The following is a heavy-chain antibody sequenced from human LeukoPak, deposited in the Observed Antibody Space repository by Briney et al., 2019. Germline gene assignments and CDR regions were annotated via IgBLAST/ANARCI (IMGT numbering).Heavy chain of an antibody. V-gene: IGHV3-33*01. CDR1: GFTFSSFG. J-gene: IGHJ4*02. CDR3: ARAIAVAGTVEGFCDY. D-gene: IGHD6-19*01. CDR2: IWYDGSNK. Sequence: GGSLRLSCAASGFTFSSFGMHWVRQAPGKGLEWVAVIWYDGSNKYYAASVKGRFTISRDNSKNTLYLQMNSLRADDTAVYYCARAIAVAGTVEGFCDYWGQGTLVTVSS.